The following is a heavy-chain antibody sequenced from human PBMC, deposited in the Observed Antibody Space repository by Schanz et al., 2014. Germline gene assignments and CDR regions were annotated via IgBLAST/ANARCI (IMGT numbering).Heavy chain of an antibody. D-gene: IGHD5-12*01. V-gene: IGHV7-4-1*02. Sequence: QVQLVQSGSELKKPGASVKVSCKASGYTFAMYDMNWVRQAPGQVLEWMGWINTNTATPTYAQGFTGRLVYTLDASVTSAYLEISRLKAEDTAVYYCARGDSGYYHFDYWGQGARVTVSS. CDR1: GYTFAMYD. J-gene: IGHJ4*02. CDR2: INTNTATP. CDR3: ARGDSGYYHFDY.